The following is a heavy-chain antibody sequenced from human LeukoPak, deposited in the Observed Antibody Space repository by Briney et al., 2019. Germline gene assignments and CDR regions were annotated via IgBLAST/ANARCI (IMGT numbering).Heavy chain of an antibody. CDR1: GASFSGYY. CDR3: ARGRWNSFDY. D-gene: IGHD1-7*01. Sequence: PSETLSLTFAVYGASFSGYYWSWIRQPPGKGLEWIGEINHSGSTNYNPSLKSRVTISVDTSKNQFSLKLSSATAADTAVYYCARGRWNSFDYWGQGTLVTVSS. J-gene: IGHJ4*02. V-gene: IGHV4-34*01. CDR2: INHSGST.